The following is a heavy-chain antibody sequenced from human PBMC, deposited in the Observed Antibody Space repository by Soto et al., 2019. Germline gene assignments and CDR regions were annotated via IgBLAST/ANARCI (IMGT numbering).Heavy chain of an antibody. D-gene: IGHD6-6*01. CDR2: IVPMFGTA. J-gene: IGHJ5*02. CDR1: GGTFSRHS. Sequence: QVQLVQSGAEVKKPGSSVKVSCKASGGTFSRHSVSWVRQAPGQGLEWMGGIVPMFGTANYAQKFQGRVTITADESTSTAYMELSSLRSEDTAVYYCARANDGDSSSSYWFDPWGQGTLVTVSS. V-gene: IGHV1-69*01. CDR3: ARANDGDSSSSYWFDP.